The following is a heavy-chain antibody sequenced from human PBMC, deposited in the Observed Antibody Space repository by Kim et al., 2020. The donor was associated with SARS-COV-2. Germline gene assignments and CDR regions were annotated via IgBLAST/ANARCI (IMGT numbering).Heavy chain of an antibody. CDR3: ARVSPVNSYGPGFDY. V-gene: IGHV4-4*07. CDR1: GGSISSYY. CDR2: IYTSGST. Sequence: SETLSLTCTVSGGSISSYYWSWIRQPAGKGLEWIGRIYTSGSTNYNPSLKSRVTMSVDTSKNQFSLKLSSVTAADTAVYYCARVSPVNSYGPGFDYWGQGALVAVSS. J-gene: IGHJ4*02. D-gene: IGHD5-18*01.